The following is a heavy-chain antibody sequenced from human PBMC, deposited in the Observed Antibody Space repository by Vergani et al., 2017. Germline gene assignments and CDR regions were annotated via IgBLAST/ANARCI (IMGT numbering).Heavy chain of an antibody. Sequence: QVQLVESGGGVVQPGGSLRLSCAASGFTFSSYGMHWVRQAPGKGLEWVAFIRYDGSNKYYADSVKGRFTISRDNSKNTLYLQMNSLRAEDTAVYYCAKAIGYCSSTSCYTFDPWGQGTLVTVSS. V-gene: IGHV3-30*02. CDR3: AKAIGYCSSTSCYTFDP. CDR2: IRYDGSNK. J-gene: IGHJ5*02. CDR1: GFTFSSYG. D-gene: IGHD2-2*02.